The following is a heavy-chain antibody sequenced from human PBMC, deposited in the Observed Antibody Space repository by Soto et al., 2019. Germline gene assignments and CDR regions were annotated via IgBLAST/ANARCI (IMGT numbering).Heavy chain of an antibody. CDR2: ISYDGSNK. V-gene: IGHV3-30*18. Sequence: QVQLVEAGGGVVQPGRSLRLSCAASGFTFSSYGMHWVRQAPGKGLEWVAVISYDGSNKYYADSVKGRFTISRDNSKNTRYLQMNSLRAEDTAVYYCAKDLDPLYYYDSSGYPYYFDYWGQGTLVTVSS. CDR1: GFTFSSYG. D-gene: IGHD3-22*01. J-gene: IGHJ4*02. CDR3: AKDLDPLYYYDSSGYPYYFDY.